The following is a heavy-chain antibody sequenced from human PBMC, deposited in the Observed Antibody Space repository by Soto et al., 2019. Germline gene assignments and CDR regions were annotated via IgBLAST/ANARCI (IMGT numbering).Heavy chain of an antibody. V-gene: IGHV1-3*01. Sequence: QVQLVQSGAEVKKPGASVKVSCKASGYTFTSYAMHWVRQAPGQRLEWMGWINAGNGNTKYSQKFQGRVTITRDTSASTAYMELSRLRSEDTAVYYSASGYSSSWPSPPFDYWGQGTLVTVSS. CDR1: GYTFTSYA. D-gene: IGHD6-13*01. CDR2: INAGNGNT. CDR3: ASGYSSSWPSPPFDY. J-gene: IGHJ4*02.